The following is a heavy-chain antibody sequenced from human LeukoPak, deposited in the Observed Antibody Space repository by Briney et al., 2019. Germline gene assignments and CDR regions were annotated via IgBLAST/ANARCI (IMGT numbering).Heavy chain of an antibody. V-gene: IGHV3-7*01. Sequence: PGGSLRLSCAASGLTFSNHWMAWVRQAPGKGLEWVATTNQDESQKYYVDSVKGRFTISRDNAKNSLFLQMSSLRAEDTAVYYCARDHVTVGLLFDYWGQGTLVTVSS. J-gene: IGHJ4*02. CDR2: TNQDESQK. CDR1: GLTFSNHW. CDR3: ARDHVTVGLLFDY. D-gene: IGHD2/OR15-2a*01.